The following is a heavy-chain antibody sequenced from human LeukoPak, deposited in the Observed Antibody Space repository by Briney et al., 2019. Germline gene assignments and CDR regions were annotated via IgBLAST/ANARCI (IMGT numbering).Heavy chain of an antibody. Sequence: GGSLRLSCATSGFTFSSNWMSWVRHVPGRGLDWVANIKPDGSAEYYAASVKGRFTVSRDNAKNSLYLRMNSLRVEDTAVYYCARANNSSWHNWGQGTLVTVSS. D-gene: IGHD6-13*01. CDR1: GFTFSSNW. V-gene: IGHV3-7*01. CDR3: ARANNSSWHN. CDR2: IKPDGSAE. J-gene: IGHJ4*02.